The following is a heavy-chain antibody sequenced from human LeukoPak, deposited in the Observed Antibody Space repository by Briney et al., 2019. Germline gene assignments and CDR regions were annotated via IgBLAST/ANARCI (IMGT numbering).Heavy chain of an antibody. CDR2: IDSRGGST. D-gene: IGHD3-22*01. J-gene: IGHJ3*02. CDR3: ARGLAGLDSSRYLSFAFDI. CDR1: GYTFTNDY. V-gene: IGHV1-46*01. Sequence: GSVKVSCKASGYTFTNDYLHWVRQAPGLGLEWMGIIDSRGGSTSYAQKFRGRVSMTRDTSTSTLYMELNSLSSDDTAVYYCARGLAGLDSSRYLSFAFDIWGQGTMVTVSS.